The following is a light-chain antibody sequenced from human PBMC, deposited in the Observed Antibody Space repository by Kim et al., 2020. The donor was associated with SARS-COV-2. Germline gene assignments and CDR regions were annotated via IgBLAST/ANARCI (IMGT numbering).Light chain of an antibody. CDR3: SSYTGSSTLV. J-gene: IGLJ1*01. CDR1: SSDVGGYNF. V-gene: IGLV2-14*03. CDR2: DVS. Sequence: GQSLTISCTGTSSDVGGYNFVSWYQQHPGKAPKLMIYDVSNRPSGISNRFSGSKSGNTASLTISGLQAEDEADYYFSSYTGSSTLVFGTGTKVTVL.